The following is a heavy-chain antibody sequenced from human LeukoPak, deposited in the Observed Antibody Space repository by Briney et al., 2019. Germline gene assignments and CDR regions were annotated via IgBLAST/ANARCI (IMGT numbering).Heavy chain of an antibody. D-gene: IGHD2-2*01. CDR1: GGTFNSYA. CDR2: IIPIFGTA. V-gene: IGHV1-69*06. J-gene: IGHJ5*02. Sequence: AASVKVSCTASGGTFNSYAISWVRQAPGQGLEWMGGIIPIFGTANYAQKFQGRVTITADKSTSTAYMELSSLRSEDTAVYYCARRGVSSTSWFDPWGQGTLVTVSS. CDR3: ARRGVSSTSWFDP.